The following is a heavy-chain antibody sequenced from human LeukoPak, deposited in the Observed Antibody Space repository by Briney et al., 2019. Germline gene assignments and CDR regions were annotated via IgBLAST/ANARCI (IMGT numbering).Heavy chain of an antibody. CDR2: IRSKAYGGTT. D-gene: IGHD1-26*01. CDR3: TRDQSGSYYNPREGMDV. J-gene: IGHJ6*02. CDR1: GFTFGDYA. V-gene: IGHV3-49*05. Sequence: KAGGSLRLSCTASGFTFGDYAMSWFRQAPGKGLEWVGFIRSKAYGGTTEYAASVKGRFTISRDDSKSIAYLQMNSLKTEDTAVYYCTRDQSGSYYNPREGMDVWGQGTTVTVSS.